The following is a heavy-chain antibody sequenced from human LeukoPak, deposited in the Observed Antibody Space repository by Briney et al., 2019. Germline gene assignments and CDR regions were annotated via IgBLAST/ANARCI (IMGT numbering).Heavy chain of an antibody. CDR1: GFTFNNYA. J-gene: IGHJ4*02. CDR2: ISGRGGTT. V-gene: IGHV3-23*01. D-gene: IGHD3-22*01. CDR3: AKEENDYYDSSGYYPIDS. Sequence: PGGSLRLSCAASGFTFNNYAMTWVRQSPRKGLECVASISGRGGTTDYADSVKGRFTISRDNSQNTLYLQMNSLRAEDTAVYYCAKEENDYYDSSGYYPIDSWGQGTLVTVSS.